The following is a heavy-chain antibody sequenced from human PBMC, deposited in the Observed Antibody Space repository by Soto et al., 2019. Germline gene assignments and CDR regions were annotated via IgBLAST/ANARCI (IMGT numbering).Heavy chain of an antibody. CDR3: ARGPCSSTSCYRVRSNWFDP. J-gene: IGHJ5*02. Sequence: SETLSLTCAVYGGSFSCYYWSWIRQPPGKGLEWIGEINHSGSTNYNPSLKSRVTISVDTSKNQFSLKLSSVTAADTAVYYCARGPCSSTSCYRVRSNWFDPWGQGTLVTVSS. V-gene: IGHV4-34*01. D-gene: IGHD2-2*01. CDR2: INHSGST. CDR1: GGSFSCYY.